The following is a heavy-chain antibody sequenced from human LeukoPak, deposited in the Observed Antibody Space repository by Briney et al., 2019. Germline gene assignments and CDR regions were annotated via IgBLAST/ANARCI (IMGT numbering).Heavy chain of an antibody. Sequence: ASVKVSCKASGYTFTGYYMHWVRQAPGQGLEWMGWINPNSGGTNYAQKFQGRVTMTRNTSISTAYMELSSLRSEDTAVYYCARHGGATFDYWGQGTLVTVSS. D-gene: IGHD1-26*01. J-gene: IGHJ4*02. CDR3: ARHGGATFDY. CDR1: GYTFTGYY. CDR2: INPNSGGT. V-gene: IGHV1-2*02.